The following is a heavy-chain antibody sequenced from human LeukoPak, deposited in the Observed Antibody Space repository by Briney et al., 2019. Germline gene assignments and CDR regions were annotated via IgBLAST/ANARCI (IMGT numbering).Heavy chain of an antibody. CDR3: AKRSDSSSYSFDY. D-gene: IGHD6-6*01. V-gene: IGHV3-30*02. CDR2: IWYDGSNK. J-gene: IGHJ4*02. CDR1: GFTFSTYG. Sequence: TGGSLRLSCAASGFTFSTYGMHWVRQAPGKGLEWVALIWYDGSNKYYAGSVKGRFTISRDNSKNTLYLQMNSLGAEDTAVYYCAKRSDSSSYSFDYWGQGTLVTVSS.